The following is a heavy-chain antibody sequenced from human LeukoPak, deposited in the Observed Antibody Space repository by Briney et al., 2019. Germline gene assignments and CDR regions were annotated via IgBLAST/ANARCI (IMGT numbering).Heavy chain of an antibody. CDR2: ISGSTGNL. J-gene: IGHJ2*01. CDR1: GFTFNSYA. CDR3: AKDRSFYGAPWYLDI. V-gene: IGHV3-23*01. D-gene: IGHD4-17*01. Sequence: PGGSLRLSCAASGFTFNSYAMSWVRQAPGKGLEWVSGISGSTGNLYYEDSVRGRFTISRDNSKSILYLQMNSLRPEDTATYYCAKDRSFYGAPWYLDIWGRGTLVTVS.